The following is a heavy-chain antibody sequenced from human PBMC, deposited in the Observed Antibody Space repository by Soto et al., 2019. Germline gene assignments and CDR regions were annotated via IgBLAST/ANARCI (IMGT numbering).Heavy chain of an antibody. CDR3: ARGRDYGDFNWFGL. D-gene: IGHD4-17*01. V-gene: IGHV3-21*01. CDR2: ISSASGYI. Sequence: PGGSLRLSCAASGFTFSGYSMNWVRQAPGKGLEWVSSISSASGYIFYADSVKGRFTISRDNAKNSLYLQMNSLRAEDTAVYYCARGRDYGDFNWFGLWGQGTLVTVSS. J-gene: IGHJ5*02. CDR1: GFTFSGYS.